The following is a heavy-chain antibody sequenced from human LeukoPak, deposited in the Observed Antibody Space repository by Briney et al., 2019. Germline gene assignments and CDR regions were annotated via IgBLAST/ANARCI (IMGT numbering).Heavy chain of an antibody. D-gene: IGHD1-26*01. V-gene: IGHV1-2*02. CDR1: GYTFTGYH. CDR2: INPNSGGT. J-gene: IGHJ4*02. CDR3: ARSSGSYYEYFDY. Sequence: GASVKVSCKASGYTFTGYHMHWVRQAPGQGLEWMGWINPNSGGTNYAQKFQGRVTLARDTSISTAYMELSRLRSDDTAVYYCARSSGSYYEYFDYWGQGTLVTVSS.